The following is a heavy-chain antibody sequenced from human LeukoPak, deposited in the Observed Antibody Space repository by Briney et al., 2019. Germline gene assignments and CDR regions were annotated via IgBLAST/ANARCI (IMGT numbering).Heavy chain of an antibody. CDR1: GGSISSYY. CDR3: ARGRIVGATLPFDY. V-gene: IGHV4-59*01. CDR2: IYYSGST. J-gene: IGHJ4*02. Sequence: SETLSLTCTVSGGSISSYYWSWIRQPPGKGLEWIGYIYYSGSTNYNPSLKSRVTISVDTSKNQFSLKLSSVTAADTAVYYCARGRIVGATLPFDYWGQGSLVTVSS. D-gene: IGHD1-26*01.